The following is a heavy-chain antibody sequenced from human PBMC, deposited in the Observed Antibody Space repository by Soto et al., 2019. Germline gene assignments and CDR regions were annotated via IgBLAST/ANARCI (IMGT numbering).Heavy chain of an antibody. CDR2: ISGSGGST. V-gene: IGHV3-23*01. Sequence: GGSLRLSCAASGFTFSSYAMSWVRQAPGKGLEWVSAISGSGGSTYYADSVKGRFTITRDNSKNTLYLQMNSLRAEDTAVYYCAKDGVDSSGYYPDYWGQGTLVTVSS. D-gene: IGHD3-22*01. CDR3: AKDGVDSSGYYPDY. J-gene: IGHJ4*02. CDR1: GFTFSSYA.